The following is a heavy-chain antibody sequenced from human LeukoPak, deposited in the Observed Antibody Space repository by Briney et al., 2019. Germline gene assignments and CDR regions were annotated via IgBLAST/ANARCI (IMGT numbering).Heavy chain of an antibody. CDR3: AKDPEKGLAVARLEH. D-gene: IGHD6-19*01. CDR1: GFTFSSYG. J-gene: IGHJ5*02. Sequence: GSLRLSCAASGFTFSSYGMSWVRQAPGKGLEWVSAISGSGGSTYYADSVKGRFTISRDNSKNTLYLQMNSLRAEDTAVYYCAKDPEKGLAVARLEHWGQGTLVTVSS. V-gene: IGHV3-23*01. CDR2: ISGSGGST.